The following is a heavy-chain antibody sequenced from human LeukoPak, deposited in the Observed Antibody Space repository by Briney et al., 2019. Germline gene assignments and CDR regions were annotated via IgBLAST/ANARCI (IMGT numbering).Heavy chain of an antibody. Sequence: GGSLRLSCAASEFTFSSYSMNWVRQALGKGLEWVSAISGSGGSTYYADSVKGRFTISRDNSKNTLYLQMNSLRAEDTAVYYCAKQDLGYCSGGSCFPYWGQGTLVTVSS. D-gene: IGHD2-15*01. CDR1: EFTFSSYS. CDR3: AKQDLGYCSGGSCFPY. CDR2: ISGSGGST. V-gene: IGHV3-23*01. J-gene: IGHJ4*02.